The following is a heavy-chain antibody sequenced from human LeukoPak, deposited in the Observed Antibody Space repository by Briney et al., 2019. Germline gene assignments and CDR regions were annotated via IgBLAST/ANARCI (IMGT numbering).Heavy chain of an antibody. CDR3: ARATYDLLTGYYLDS. Sequence: SQTLSLTCSLSAGSITSGRSYWTWIRQYPEKGLEWIGSSYYSGSTHFKPSLKSRATITLDKSKNQFSLNLTSATAADTAVYYCARATYDLLTGYYLDSWGQGTLVTVSS. D-gene: IGHD3-9*01. J-gene: IGHJ4*02. V-gene: IGHV4-31*03. CDR2: SYYSGST. CDR1: AGSITSGRSY.